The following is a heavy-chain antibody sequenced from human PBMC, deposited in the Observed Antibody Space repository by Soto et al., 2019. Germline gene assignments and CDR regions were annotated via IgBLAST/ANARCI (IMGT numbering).Heavy chain of an antibody. CDR3: ARGAYRIQLWHPVSLDY. CDR2: IIAYNGNT. Sequence: QVQLVQSGAEVKKPGASVKVSCKASGYTFTSYGISWVRQAPGQGLECMGWIIAYNGNTNYAQKLQGRVTMTTDAPTSTAYMELRSLRSDDTAVYYCARGAYRIQLWHPVSLDYWGQGTLVTVSS. CDR1: GYTFTSYG. D-gene: IGHD5-18*01. J-gene: IGHJ4*02. V-gene: IGHV1-18*01.